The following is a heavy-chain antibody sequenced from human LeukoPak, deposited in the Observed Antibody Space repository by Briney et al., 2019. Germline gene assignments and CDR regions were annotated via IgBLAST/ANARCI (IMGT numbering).Heavy chain of an antibody. J-gene: IGHJ4*02. CDR2: ISSSSSYI. CDR3: AGSYYDSSGYYHGDY. V-gene: IGHV3-21*01. Sequence: GGSLRLSCAASGFTFSSYSMNWVRQAPGKWLEWVSSISSSSSYIYYADSVKGRFTISRDNAKNSLYLQMNSLRAEDTAAYYCAGSYYDSSGYYHGDYWGQGTLVTVSS. CDR1: GFTFSSYS. D-gene: IGHD3-22*01.